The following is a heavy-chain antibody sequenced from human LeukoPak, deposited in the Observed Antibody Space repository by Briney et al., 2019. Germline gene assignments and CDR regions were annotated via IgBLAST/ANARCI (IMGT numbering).Heavy chain of an antibody. CDR3: ARSSYSYYNTPFDCFDP. CDR2: IYPGDSNI. V-gene: IGHV5-51*01. D-gene: IGHD3-10*01. CDR1: GYNFATYW. J-gene: IGHJ5*02. Sequence: GESLKISCKGSGYNFATYWIAWVRQMPGRGLEWMGIIYPGDSNIKYSPSFQGLVTNSADKSISTAYLQWSSLKASDTAVYYCARSSYSYYNTPFDCFDPWGQGTLVTVSS.